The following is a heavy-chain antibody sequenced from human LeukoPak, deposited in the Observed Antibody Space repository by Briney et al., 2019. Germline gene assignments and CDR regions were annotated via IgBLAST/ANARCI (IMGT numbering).Heavy chain of an antibody. CDR3: ARMVISSYYFDY. J-gene: IGHJ4*02. D-gene: IGHD3-16*02. V-gene: IGHV2-70*04. CDR2: IDWDDDDK. Sequence: SGPTLVNPTQTLTLTCTFSGFSVSTSGMGVSWIRQPPGKALEWLARIDWDDDDKFYSTSLKTRLTISKDTSKNQVVLTMTNMDPVDTATYYCARMVISSYYFDYWGQGTLVTVSS. CDR1: GFSVSTSGMG.